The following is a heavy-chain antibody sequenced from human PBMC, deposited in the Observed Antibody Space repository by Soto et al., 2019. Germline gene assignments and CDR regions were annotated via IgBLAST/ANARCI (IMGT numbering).Heavy chain of an antibody. D-gene: IGHD4-17*01. J-gene: IGHJ3*01. CDR2: IYHTGSK. V-gene: IGHV4-39*01. CDR1: GGSISDIHSY. CDR3: ARRGRTTITTWYAFDV. Sequence: SETLSLTCNVSGGSISDIHSYWGWVRQPPGKGLEWIGSIYHTGSKYYIPSLRSRATMSLDTSKNQFSLKLTSVTAADTAVYYCARRGRTTITTWYAFDVWGQGTMVTVSS.